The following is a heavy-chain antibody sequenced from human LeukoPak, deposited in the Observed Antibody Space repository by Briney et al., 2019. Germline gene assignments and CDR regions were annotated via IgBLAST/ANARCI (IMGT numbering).Heavy chain of an antibody. CDR1: GFNFSSYS. V-gene: IGHV3-48*01. Sequence: GGSLRLSCAASGFNFSSYSMNWVRQAPGKGLECVSYISRSSSTIYYADSVEGRFTISRDNAKNSLYLQMNSLRAEDTAVYYCARAIGYYYDSSGYPNDAFDIWGQGTMVTVSS. CDR2: ISRSSSTI. J-gene: IGHJ3*02. D-gene: IGHD3-22*01. CDR3: ARAIGYYYDSSGYPNDAFDI.